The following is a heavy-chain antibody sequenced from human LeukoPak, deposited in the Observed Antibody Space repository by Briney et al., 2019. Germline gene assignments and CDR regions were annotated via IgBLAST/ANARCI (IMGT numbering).Heavy chain of an antibody. CDR2: ISSSGSTI. Sequence: GGSLRLSCAASGFTFSSYEMNWVRQAPEKGLEWVSYISSSGSTIYYADSVKGRFTISRDNAKNSLYLQMNSLRAEGTAVYYCARPPAVVGATTTVDYWGQGTLVTVSS. J-gene: IGHJ4*02. D-gene: IGHD1-26*01. V-gene: IGHV3-48*03. CDR3: ARPPAVVGATTTVDY. CDR1: GFTFSSYE.